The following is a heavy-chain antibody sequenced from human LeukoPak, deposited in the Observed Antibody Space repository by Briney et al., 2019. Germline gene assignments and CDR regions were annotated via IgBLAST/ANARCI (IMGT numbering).Heavy chain of an antibody. J-gene: IGHJ3*02. CDR2: INPDSGDT. Sequence: ASVKVSCKASGYTFTGYYMHWVRQAPGQGLEWMGWINPDSGDTKYAQEFQGRVTMTRDTSISTAYMEMSRLRSDDTAVCYCARDGALDMWGQGTMVTVSS. V-gene: IGHV1-2*02. CDR1: GYTFTGYY. CDR3: ARDGALDM.